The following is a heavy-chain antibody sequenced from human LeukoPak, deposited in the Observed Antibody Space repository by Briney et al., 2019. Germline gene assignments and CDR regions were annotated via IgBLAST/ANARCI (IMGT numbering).Heavy chain of an antibody. CDR2: ISSSSSYI. CDR1: GITFNSYN. CDR3: ARTIRRWLCIDY. Sequence: GGSLRLSCAASGITFNSYNMNWVRQAPGKGLEWVSSISSSSSYIYYADSVKGRFTISRDNAKNSLYLQMNSLSAEDTAVYYCARTIRRWLCIDYWGQGTLVTVSS. D-gene: IGHD3-22*01. J-gene: IGHJ4*02. V-gene: IGHV3-21*01.